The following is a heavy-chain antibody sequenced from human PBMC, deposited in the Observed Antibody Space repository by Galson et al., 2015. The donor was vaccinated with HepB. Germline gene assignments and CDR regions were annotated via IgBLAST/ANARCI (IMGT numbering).Heavy chain of an antibody. J-gene: IGHJ4*02. D-gene: IGHD3-3*01. CDR1: GFTFRSYS. Sequence: SLRLSCAASGFTFRSYSMNWVRQAPGKGLEWLSYISDSSGSIYYADSVKGRFTISRDNAKNSLFLQLNSLRDEDTAIYFCAKDPGPYDFWSGYGNYLDCWGQGTLVTVSS. CDR3: AKDPGPYDFWSGYGNYLDC. CDR2: ISDSSGSI. V-gene: IGHV3-48*02.